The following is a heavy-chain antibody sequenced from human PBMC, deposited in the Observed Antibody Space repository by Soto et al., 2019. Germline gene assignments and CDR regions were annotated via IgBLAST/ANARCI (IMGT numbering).Heavy chain of an antibody. CDR3: AKERGNYKRYYYYYYGLDV. D-gene: IGHD1-7*01. V-gene: IGHV3-30*18. J-gene: IGHJ6*02. CDR1: GFTFSSYG. CDR2: ISYDGSNK. Sequence: GGYLRLSCAASGFTFSSYGMHWVRQAPGKGLEWVAVISYDGSNKYYADSVKGRFTISRDNSKNTLYLQMNSLRAEDTAVYYCAKERGNYKRYYYYYYGLDVWGQGTTVTVSS.